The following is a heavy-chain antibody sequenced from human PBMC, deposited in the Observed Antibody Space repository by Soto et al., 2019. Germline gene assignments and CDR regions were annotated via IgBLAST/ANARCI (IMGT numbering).Heavy chain of an antibody. CDR1: GGSFSDYY. D-gene: IGHD6-19*01. J-gene: IGHJ5*02. CDR2: IHHGGST. V-gene: IGHV4-34*01. CDR3: ARGGGGSAGWFDP. Sequence: SETLSLTCAVYGGSFSDYYWNWIRQPPGKRLEWIGEIHHGGSTNYNPSLKSRVTISVDTSKNHFSLKLSSVTAADTAVYYCARGGGGSAGWFDPWGQGTLVTVSS.